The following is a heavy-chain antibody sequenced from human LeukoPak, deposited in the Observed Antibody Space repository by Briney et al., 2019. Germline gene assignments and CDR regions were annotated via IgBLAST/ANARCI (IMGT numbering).Heavy chain of an antibody. CDR2: ISGGGGST. CDR1: GFTFTSYS. J-gene: IGHJ6*02. CDR3: ARNNGMDV. Sequence: GGSLRLSCAASGFTFTSYSMNWVRQAPGKGLEWVSTISGGGGSTYYADSVKGRFTISRDNAKNSLYLQMNSLRAEDTALYHCARNNGMDVWGQGTTVIVSS. V-gene: IGHV3-23*01.